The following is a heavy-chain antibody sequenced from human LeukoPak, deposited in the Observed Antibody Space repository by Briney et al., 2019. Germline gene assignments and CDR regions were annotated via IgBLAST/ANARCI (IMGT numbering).Heavy chain of an antibody. D-gene: IGHD2-2*02. V-gene: IGHV4-31*03. CDR1: GGSISSGGYY. CDR2: IYYSGST. Sequence: PSQTLSLTCTVSGGSISSGGYYWSWIRQHPGKGLEWIGYIYYSGSTYYNPSLKSRVTISVDTSKNQFSLKLSSVTAADTAVYYCARDGCSSTGCYTNWFDPWGQGTLVTVSS. J-gene: IGHJ5*02. CDR3: ARDGCSSTGCYTNWFDP.